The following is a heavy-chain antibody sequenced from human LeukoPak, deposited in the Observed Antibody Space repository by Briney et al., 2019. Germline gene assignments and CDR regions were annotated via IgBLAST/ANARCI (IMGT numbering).Heavy chain of an antibody. J-gene: IGHJ6*02. CDR3: ARDNILYYDWLLSLYYYYYYGMDV. CDR1: GGTFSCYA. Sequence: ASVKVSCKASGGTFSCYAISWVRQAPGQGLEWMGRIIPILGIANYAQKFQGRVTITADKSTSTAYMELSSLRSEDTAVYYCARDNILYYDWLLSLYYYYYYGMDVWGQGTTVTVSS. CDR2: IIPILGIA. D-gene: IGHD3-9*01. V-gene: IGHV1-69*04.